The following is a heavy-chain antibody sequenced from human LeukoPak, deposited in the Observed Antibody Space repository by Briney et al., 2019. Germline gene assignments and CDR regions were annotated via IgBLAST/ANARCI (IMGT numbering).Heavy chain of an antibody. CDR3: AKDRRLAAFDY. J-gene: IGHJ4*02. V-gene: IGHV3-48*03. CDR2: ISSSGSTI. CDR1: GFTFSSYE. D-gene: IGHD6-25*01. Sequence: PGGSLRLSCAASGFTFSSYEMNWVRQAPGKGLEWVSYISSSGSTIYYADSVKGRFTISRDNAKNSLYLQMNSLRAEDMALYYCAKDRRLAAFDYGGQGTLVTVSS.